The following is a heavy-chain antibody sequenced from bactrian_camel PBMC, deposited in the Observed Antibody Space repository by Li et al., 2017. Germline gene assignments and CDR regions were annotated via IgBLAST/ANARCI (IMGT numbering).Heavy chain of an antibody. CDR2: LYPDGGSA. V-gene: IGHV3S5*01. CDR1: EPTYSTYC. D-gene: IGHD2*01. Sequence: HVQLVESGGGSVQAGGSLRLSCAASEPTYSTYCMAWFRQGPGKKREGVAGLYPDGGSAYYANSVEGRFTISQDNAKNTVYLQMTSLKPEDTAVYYCATHTLALGGNCL. J-gene: IGHJ3*01.